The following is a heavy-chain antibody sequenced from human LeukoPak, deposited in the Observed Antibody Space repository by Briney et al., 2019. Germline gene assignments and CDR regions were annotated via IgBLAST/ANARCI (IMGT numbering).Heavy chain of an antibody. Sequence: GGSLRLSCEASGFTFSNYGMEWVRQAPGKGLEGVALIWNDGNNKHYADSVKGRFSISRDNSKNTLYLQMNSLRAEDTAVYYCARHIWKGSCRSTSCSSLDYWGQGTLVTVSS. CDR3: ARHIWKGSCRSTSCSSLDY. J-gene: IGHJ4*02. CDR2: IWNDGNNK. CDR1: GFTFSNYG. D-gene: IGHD2-2*01. V-gene: IGHV3-33*01.